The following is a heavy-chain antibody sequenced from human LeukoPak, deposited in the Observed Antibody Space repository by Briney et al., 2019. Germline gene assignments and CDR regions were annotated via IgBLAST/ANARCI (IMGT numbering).Heavy chain of an antibody. D-gene: IGHD2-15*01. J-gene: IGHJ4*02. V-gene: IGHV3-48*03. Sequence: PGGSLRLSCAASGFTFSSYEMNWVRQAPGKGLEWVSYISSSGSTIYYADSVKGRFTISRDNAKNSLYLQMNSLRAEDTAVYYCAXDGPSRYCSGGSCAVDYXXQGTXXTVS. CDR2: ISSSGSTI. CDR1: GFTFSSYE. CDR3: AXDGPSRYCSGGSCAVDY.